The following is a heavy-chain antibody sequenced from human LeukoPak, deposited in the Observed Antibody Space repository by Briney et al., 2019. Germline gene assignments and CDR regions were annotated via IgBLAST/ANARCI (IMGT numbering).Heavy chain of an antibody. CDR1: GFTFSSYS. CDR2: ISSSSSYI. D-gene: IGHD3-22*01. J-gene: IGHJ4*02. Sequence: GGSLRLSCAASGFTFSSYSMNWVRQAPGKGLEWVSSISSSSSYIYYADSVKGRFTISRDNAKNSLYLQMNSLRAEDTAVYYCARRGDPYYDSSGYYPFDHWGQGTLVTVSS. CDR3: ARRGDPYYDSSGYYPFDH. V-gene: IGHV3-21*01.